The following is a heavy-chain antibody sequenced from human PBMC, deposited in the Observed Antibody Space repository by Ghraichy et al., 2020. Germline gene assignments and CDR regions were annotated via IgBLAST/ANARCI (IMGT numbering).Heavy chain of an antibody. V-gene: IGHV4-4*02. CDR1: GGFISSADW. Sequence: ESLNISCTVSGGFISSADWWTWVRQPPGRGLEWIADIDHSGSTNYNSSLKSRVTISGDRSKNQFSLTVRSVTAADTALYYCATRVEARPYWGQGALVTVSS. J-gene: IGHJ4*02. CDR3: ATRVEARPY. CDR2: IDHSGST. D-gene: IGHD6-6*01.